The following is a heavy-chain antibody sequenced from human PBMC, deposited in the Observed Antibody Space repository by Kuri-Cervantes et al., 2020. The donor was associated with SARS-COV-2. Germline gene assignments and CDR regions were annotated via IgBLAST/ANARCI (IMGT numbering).Heavy chain of an antibody. CDR2: INHSGST. J-gene: IGHJ5*02. Sequence: SETLSLTCAVYGGSFSGYYWSWIRQPPGKGLEWIGEINHSGSTNYNPSLKSRVTVSVDTSKNQFSLKLSSVTAADTAVYYCARGTVNWFDPWGQGTLVTVSS. CDR3: ARGTVNWFDP. CDR1: GGSFSGYY. V-gene: IGHV4-34*01.